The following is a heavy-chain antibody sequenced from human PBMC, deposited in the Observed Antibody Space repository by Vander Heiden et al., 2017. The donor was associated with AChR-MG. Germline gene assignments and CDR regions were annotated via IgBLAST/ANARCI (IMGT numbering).Heavy chain of an antibody. D-gene: IGHD3-16*02. CDR2: INHSGST. Sequence: QVQLQQWGAGLLKPSETLSLTCAVYGGSFSGYYWSWIRQPPGKGLEWIGEINHSGSTNYNPSLKSRVTISVDTSKTQFSLKLSSVTAADTAVYYCARVVYYDYVWGSYRLEQGYFDYWGQGTLVTVSS. CDR3: ARVVYYDYVWGSYRLEQGYFDY. V-gene: IGHV4-34*01. CDR1: GGSFSGYY. J-gene: IGHJ4*02.